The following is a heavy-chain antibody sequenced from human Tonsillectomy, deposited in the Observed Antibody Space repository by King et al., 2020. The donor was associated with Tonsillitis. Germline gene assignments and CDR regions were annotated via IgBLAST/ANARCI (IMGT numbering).Heavy chain of an antibody. CDR1: GLTSSTYA. CDR3: ARDPTGLGTLLDY. CDR2: ISGSGTST. V-gene: IGHV3-23*04. D-gene: IGHD7-27*01. Sequence: VQLVESGGGLVQPGGSLRLSCVVSGLTSSTYAMSWVRQAPGKGLEWVSAISGSGTSTYYADPVKGRLTISRDNSKKTLYLHMNSLRAEDTAIYYCARDPTGLGTLLDYWGQGTLVTVSS. J-gene: IGHJ4*02.